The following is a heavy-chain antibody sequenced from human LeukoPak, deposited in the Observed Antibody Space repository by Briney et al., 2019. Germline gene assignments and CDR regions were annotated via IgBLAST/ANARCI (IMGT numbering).Heavy chain of an antibody. J-gene: IGHJ4*02. CDR3: AKTGDRDY. CDR2: IKEDGTQK. V-gene: IGHV3-7*03. D-gene: IGHD7-27*01. Sequence: GGSLRLSCEASGFTFNKSWMSWVRQAPGKGPEWVANIKEDGTQKYYVDSVRGRFTISRDNAENSLYLQMNSLRGEDTAIYYCAKTGDRDYWGRGTLVTVSS. CDR1: GFTFNKSW.